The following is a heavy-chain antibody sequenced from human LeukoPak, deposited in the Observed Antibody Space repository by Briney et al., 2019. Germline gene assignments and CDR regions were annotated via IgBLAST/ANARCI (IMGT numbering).Heavy chain of an antibody. J-gene: IGHJ6*03. V-gene: IGHV1-46*01. CDR2: INPSGGST. D-gene: IGHD6-13*01. CDR1: GYTFTSYY. Sequence: GASVKVSCKASGYTFTSYYMHWVRQAPGQGLEWMGIINPSGGSTSYAQKFQGRVTMTRDTSISTAYMELSRLRSDDTAVYYCARQGSSWYGEVYYYYMDVWGKGTTVTISS. CDR3: ARQGSSWYGEVYYYYMDV.